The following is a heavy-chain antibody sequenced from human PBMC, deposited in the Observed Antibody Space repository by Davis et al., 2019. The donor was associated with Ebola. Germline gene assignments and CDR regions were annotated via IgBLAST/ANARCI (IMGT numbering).Heavy chain of an antibody. CDR1: GGSVRSGSYY. V-gene: IGHV4-61*01. Sequence: SETLSLTCTVSGGSVRSGSYYWSWIRQPPGKGLEWIGYIYYSGSTNQNPSLKSRVTISVDTSKSQFSLKLSSVTAADTAVYYCARRVGGVIAARPFDYWGQGTLVTVS. CDR2: IYYSGST. CDR3: ARRVGGVIAARPFDY. J-gene: IGHJ4*02. D-gene: IGHD6-6*01.